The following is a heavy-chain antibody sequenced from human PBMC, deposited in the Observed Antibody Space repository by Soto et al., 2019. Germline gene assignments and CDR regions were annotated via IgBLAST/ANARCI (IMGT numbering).Heavy chain of an antibody. Sequence: EVQLVESGGGLVEPGGSLTLSCAASGFAFSSAWMNWVRQAPGKGLEWVGRIRSKADGGTTDYAAPVRGRFTFSRDDSKNTLFLQMSSLKTEDTAVYYCTTSIFGVVTGPWGQGTLVTVSS. CDR3: TTSIFGVVTGP. V-gene: IGHV3-15*07. D-gene: IGHD3-3*01. J-gene: IGHJ5*02. CDR1: GFAFSSAW. CDR2: IRSKADGGTT.